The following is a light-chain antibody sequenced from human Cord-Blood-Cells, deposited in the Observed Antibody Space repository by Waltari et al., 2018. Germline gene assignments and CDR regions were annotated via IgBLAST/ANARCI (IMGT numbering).Light chain of an antibody. Sequence: QSALTQPASVSGSPGQSITISCTGTSSDVGGYNYVSWDQQHPGKAPKRMMYDVSKRPSGVSNRFSGSQSVNTASLTISGLQAEDEADYYCSSYTSSSTLVFGGGTKLTVL. J-gene: IGLJ3*02. CDR3: SSYTSSSTLV. CDR2: DVS. CDR1: SSDVGGYNY. V-gene: IGLV2-14*01.